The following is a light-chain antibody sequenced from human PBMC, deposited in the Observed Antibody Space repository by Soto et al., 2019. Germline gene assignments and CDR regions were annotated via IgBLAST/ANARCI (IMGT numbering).Light chain of an antibody. CDR1: RSVSSN. CDR3: QQYNNWPPEGT. CDR2: GAS. Sequence: EIVMTQAPATLSVSPWERATLSCRASRSVSSNLAWYQQKPGQAPRLLIYGASTRATGIPARFSGSGSGTEFTLTISSLQSEDFAVYYCQQYNNWPPEGTFGQGTKVDI. J-gene: IGKJ1*01. V-gene: IGKV3-15*01.